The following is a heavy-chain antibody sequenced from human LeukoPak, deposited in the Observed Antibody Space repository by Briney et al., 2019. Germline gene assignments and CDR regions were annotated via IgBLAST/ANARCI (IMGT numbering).Heavy chain of an antibody. CDR2: INPTGGST. CDR1: GYTFTSYY. CDR3: ARGLEYYDSSGSHFDY. Sequence: ASVKVSCKASGYTFTSYYMNWVRQAPVQGLEWMGVINPTGGSTSYAQKFQGRVTMTRDTSTSTVYMELSSLRSEDTAVYYCARGLEYYDSSGSHFDYWGQGTLVTVSS. D-gene: IGHD3-22*01. V-gene: IGHV1-46*01. J-gene: IGHJ4*02.